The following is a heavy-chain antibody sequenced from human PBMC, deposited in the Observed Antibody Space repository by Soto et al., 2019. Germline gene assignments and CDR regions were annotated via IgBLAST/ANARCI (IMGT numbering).Heavy chain of an antibody. D-gene: IGHD6-13*01. J-gene: IGHJ4*02. Sequence: GGSLRLSCAVSGFTFNMYWMHWVRQVPGKGPVWVARIYNDGTYADYADSVKGRFTISRDNAKDTLYLQMNDLRAEDSALYHCTMGPRATSAGTSALYSWGQGTLVTVSS. CDR2: IYNDGTYA. CDR3: TMGPRATSAGTSALYS. V-gene: IGHV3-74*01. CDR1: GFTFNMYW.